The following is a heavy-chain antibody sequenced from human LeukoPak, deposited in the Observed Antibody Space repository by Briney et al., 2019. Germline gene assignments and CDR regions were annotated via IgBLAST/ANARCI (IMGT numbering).Heavy chain of an antibody. Sequence: PSETLSLTCTVSGGSISSSSYYWGWVRQPPGKGLEWIGSIYYSGSTNYNPSLKSRVTISVDTSKNQFSLKLSSVTAADTAVYYCARASGTFDYWGQGTLVTVSS. CDR1: GGSISSSSYY. CDR2: IYYSGST. V-gene: IGHV4-39*07. J-gene: IGHJ4*02. D-gene: IGHD1-1*01. CDR3: ARASGTFDY.